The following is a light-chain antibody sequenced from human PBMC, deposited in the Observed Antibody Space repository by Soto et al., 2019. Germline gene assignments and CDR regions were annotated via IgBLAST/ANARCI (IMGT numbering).Light chain of an antibody. CDR2: DVS. CDR1: SSDVGGYNY. CDR3: SSYTITSTLV. J-gene: IGLJ2*01. Sequence: QSALTQPASVSGSPGQSITISCTGTSSDVGGYNYVSWYQQHPGKAPKLMIYDVSNRPSGVSDRFSGSKSGNTASLTISGLQAEDETDYYCSSYTITSTLVFGGGTTLTVL. V-gene: IGLV2-14*01.